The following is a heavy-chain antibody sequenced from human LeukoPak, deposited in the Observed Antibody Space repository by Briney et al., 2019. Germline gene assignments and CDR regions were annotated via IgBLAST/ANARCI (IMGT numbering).Heavy chain of an antibody. Sequence: SVKVSCKASGGTFSSYAISWVRQAPGQGLEWMGGIIPIFGTANYAQKFQGRVTITADESTSTAYMELSSLRSEDTAVYYCARVCLTGPPDRCYGMDVWGQGTTVTVSS. CDR1: GGTFSSYA. CDR2: IIPIFGTA. D-gene: IGHD7-27*01. J-gene: IGHJ6*02. V-gene: IGHV1-69*13. CDR3: ARVCLTGPPDRCYGMDV.